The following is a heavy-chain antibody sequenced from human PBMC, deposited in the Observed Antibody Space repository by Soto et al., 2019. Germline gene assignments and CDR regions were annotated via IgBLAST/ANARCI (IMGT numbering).Heavy chain of an antibody. Sequence: SETLSLTCAVYGGSFSGYYWSWIRQPPGKGLEWIGEINHSGSTNYNPSLKSRVTISVDTSKNQFSLKLSSVTAADTAVYYCARLVREDYYYYGMDVWGQGTTVTVSS. J-gene: IGHJ6*02. CDR2: INHSGST. V-gene: IGHV4-34*01. CDR1: GGSFSGYY. CDR3: ARLVREDYYYYGMDV. D-gene: IGHD3-10*01.